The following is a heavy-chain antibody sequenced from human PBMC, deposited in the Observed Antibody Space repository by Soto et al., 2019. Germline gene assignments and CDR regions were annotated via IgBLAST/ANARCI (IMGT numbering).Heavy chain of an antibody. CDR2: MNPNSGDT. V-gene: IGHV1-8*01. J-gene: IGHJ4*02. Sequence: QVQLVQSGAEVKKPGASVKVSCKASGYTFTSYDINWVRQATGQGPEWMGWMNPNSGDTHYAQTFQGRVTMTRNTSISTAYMELSSLRSAETAMYYCARWYGGNSGDYWGQGTLVTVSS. CDR3: ARWYGGNSGDY. CDR1: GYTFTSYD. D-gene: IGHD2-21*02.